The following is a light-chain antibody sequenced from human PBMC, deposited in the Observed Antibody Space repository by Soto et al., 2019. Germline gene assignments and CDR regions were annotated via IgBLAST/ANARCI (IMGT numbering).Light chain of an antibody. CDR2: GAS. CDR3: QQYNNWPRT. J-gene: IGKJ1*01. Sequence: EIVMTQSPAILSVSPGERVTLSCRANQSISSNSAWYQQKPGHTPRLLIYGASTRATGIPARFSGSGSGTEFTLTISSLQSEDFAVYYCQQYNNWPRTFGQGTKVDNK. CDR1: QSISSN. V-gene: IGKV3-15*01.